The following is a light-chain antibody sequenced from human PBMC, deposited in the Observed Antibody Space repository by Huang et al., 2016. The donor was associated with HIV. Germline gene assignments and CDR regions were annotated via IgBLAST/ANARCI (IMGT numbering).Light chain of an antibody. Sequence: DIQMTQSPSSLSASVGDRVTITCRASQTINSYLHLYQQKPVKAPQLLIYAASNLQSGVPSRFSGGGSGTDFTLTISSLQPEDFATYYCQQTYSSPRTFGQGTKVDIK. CDR3: QQTYSSPRT. CDR1: QTINSY. V-gene: IGKV1-39*01. J-gene: IGKJ1*01. CDR2: AAS.